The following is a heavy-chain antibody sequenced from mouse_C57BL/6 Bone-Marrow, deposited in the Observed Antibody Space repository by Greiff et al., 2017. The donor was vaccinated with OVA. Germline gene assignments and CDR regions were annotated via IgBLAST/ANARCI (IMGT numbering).Heavy chain of an antibody. CDR1: GYTFTSYC. CDR2: IHPNSGST. V-gene: IGHV1-64*01. J-gene: IGHJ2*01. Sequence: QVQLQQPGAELVKPGASVKLSCKASGYTFTSYCMHWVKQRPGQGLEWIGMIHPNSGSTNYNEKFKSKATLTVDKSSSTAYMQLSSLTSEDSAVYYCARYRTRRSYYFDYWGQGTTLTVSS. CDR3: ARYRTRRSYYFDY.